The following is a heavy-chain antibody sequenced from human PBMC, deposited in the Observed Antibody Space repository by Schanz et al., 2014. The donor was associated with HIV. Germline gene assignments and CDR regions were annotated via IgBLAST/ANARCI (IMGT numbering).Heavy chain of an antibody. V-gene: IGHV3-33*01. CDR1: GFTFSSYG. CDR2: IWYDGTNK. Sequence: QVQLVESGGGVVQPGRSLRLSCAASGFTFSSYGMHWVRQAPGKGLEWVAVIWYDGTNKYYADSVKGRFTISRDNSRKTLYLQMNSLKTEDTAVYYCPTPFYSSDYYPGYWGQGTLVTVSS. CDR3: PTPFYSSDYYPGY. J-gene: IGHJ4*02. D-gene: IGHD4-17*01.